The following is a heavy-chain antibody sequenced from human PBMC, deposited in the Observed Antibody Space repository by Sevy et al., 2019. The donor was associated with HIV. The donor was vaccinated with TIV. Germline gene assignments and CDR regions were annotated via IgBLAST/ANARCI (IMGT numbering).Heavy chain of an antibody. J-gene: IGHJ4*02. CDR1: GYNFSGYW. D-gene: IGHD3-22*01. V-gene: IGHV5-51*01. CDR3: ARSSFYYDNSGFYPFDF. Sequence: GESLSCKGSGYNFSGYWVGWVRQMPGKGLEWMGIIYPTDSHIIYSPSLQGQVTISVDKSITTAYLQWRSLKTSDTAMYYCARSSFYYDNSGFYPFDFWGQGTLVTVSS. CDR2: IYPTDSHI.